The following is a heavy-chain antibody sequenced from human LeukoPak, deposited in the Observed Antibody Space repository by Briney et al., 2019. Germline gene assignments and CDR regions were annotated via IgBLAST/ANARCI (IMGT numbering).Heavy chain of an antibody. CDR1: GGSISSYY. D-gene: IGHD2-21*02. CDR3: AGRQHIVVVTATRGGFDM. J-gene: IGHJ3*02. CDR2: IFNSGRT. V-gene: IGHV4-59*01. Sequence: SETLSLTCTVSGGSISSYYWSWIRQPPGKGLEWIGYIFNSGRTNYNPSLRSRVTMSVDTSKNQFSLKLSSLTAADTAVYYCAGRQHIVVVTATRGGFDMGGQGTMVTVSS.